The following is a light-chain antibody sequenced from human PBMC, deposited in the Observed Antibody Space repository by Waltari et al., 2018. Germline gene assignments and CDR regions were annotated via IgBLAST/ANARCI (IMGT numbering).Light chain of an antibody. V-gene: IGLV2-14*03. Sequence: QSALTQPASVSGSPGQSITISCTGTNSDVDAYNYVSWSQQHPGQAPKLMIYDVTSRPSGVSNRFSGSKSGNTASLTISGLQAEDEADYYCSSYTSSSTPLVFGGGTKLTVL. CDR2: DVT. CDR3: SSYTSSSTPLV. J-gene: IGLJ2*01. CDR1: NSDVDAYNY.